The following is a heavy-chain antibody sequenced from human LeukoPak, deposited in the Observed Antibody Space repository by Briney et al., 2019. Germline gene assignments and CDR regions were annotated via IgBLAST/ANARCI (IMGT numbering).Heavy chain of an antibody. Sequence: PSETLSLTCAVYGGSFSGYYWSWIRQPPGKGREWVAEINHSGSTNYNPSLKSRVAISVDTSKNQFSLKLNSVHAADTAVYDCARRTVVVPAALDYWGQGTLVTVSS. CDR3: ARRTVVVPAALDY. CDR2: INHSGST. J-gene: IGHJ4*02. V-gene: IGHV4-34*01. CDR1: GGSFSGYY. D-gene: IGHD2-2*01.